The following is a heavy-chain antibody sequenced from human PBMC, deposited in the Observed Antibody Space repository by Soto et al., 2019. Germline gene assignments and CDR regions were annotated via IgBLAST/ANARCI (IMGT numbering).Heavy chain of an antibody. CDR2: IVGGSGNT. CDR3: AARRSGLYAMDV. D-gene: IGHD1-26*01. V-gene: IGHV1-58*01. Sequence: SVKVSCKASGFTFSTSAVQWVRQARGQRPEWMGWIVGGSGNTNYAQNSQERVTITRDMSTSTVYMELSSLRSDDTAVYFCAARRSGLYAMDVWGQGTTVTVSS. J-gene: IGHJ6*02. CDR1: GFTFSTSA.